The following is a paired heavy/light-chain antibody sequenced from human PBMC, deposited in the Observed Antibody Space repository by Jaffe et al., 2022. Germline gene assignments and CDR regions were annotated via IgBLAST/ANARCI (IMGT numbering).Light chain of an antibody. CDR3: CSYAASATLIYV. CDR1: GSDVGGSNF. Sequence: QSALTQPASVSGSPGQSITISCTGTGSDVGGSNFVSWYQQHPGKAPKLMISEVSKRPSGVSNRFSGSKSGNTASLTISGLQAEDEADYYCCSYAASATLIYVFGTGTKVTVL. J-gene: IGLJ1*01. CDR2: EVS. V-gene: IGLV2-23*02.
Heavy chain of an antibody. CDR1: GFTFSSHW. V-gene: IGHV3-74*01. D-gene: IGHD1-1*01. CDR3: ARGTTAAGAWFDP. J-gene: IGHJ5*02. Sequence: EVQLVESGGGLVQPGGSLRLSCAASGFTFSSHWMHWVRQAPGKGLVWVSRIHPYGSSADYAASVKGRFTISRDNAKNALYLQMNSLRADDTAVYYCARGTTAAGAWFDPWGQGTLVTVSS. CDR2: IHPYGSSA.